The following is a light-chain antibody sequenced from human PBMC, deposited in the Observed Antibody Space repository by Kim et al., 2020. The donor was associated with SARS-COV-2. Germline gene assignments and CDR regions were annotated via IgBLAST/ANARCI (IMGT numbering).Light chain of an antibody. J-gene: IGLJ2*01. CDR3: SSYTSSSTLI. V-gene: IGLV2-18*02. CDR2: EVS. Sequence: GHSCTISCTGTSSDVANCNRVSWYQQPPGTAPPLIIYEVSDRPSGVPHRFSGSKSGNTASLTISWLQTEDEADYYCSSYTSSSTLIFGGGAKVTVL. CDR1: SSDVANCNR.